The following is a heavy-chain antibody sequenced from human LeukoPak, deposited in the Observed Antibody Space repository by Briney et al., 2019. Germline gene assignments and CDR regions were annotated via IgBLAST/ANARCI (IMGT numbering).Heavy chain of an antibody. CDR3: ARWETIWFDITVGPLNWFDP. D-gene: IGHD3-10*01. V-gene: IGHV5-51*01. CDR2: IYPGDSDT. Sequence: GESLKISCKISGYRLTNNWIGWVRQVPGKGLEWMGLIYPGDSDTRYSPSFQGQVTFSVDASISTAYLQLSGLRASDTAMYYCARWETIWFDITVGPLNWFDPWGQGTLVTVSS. CDR1: GYRLTNNW. J-gene: IGHJ5*02.